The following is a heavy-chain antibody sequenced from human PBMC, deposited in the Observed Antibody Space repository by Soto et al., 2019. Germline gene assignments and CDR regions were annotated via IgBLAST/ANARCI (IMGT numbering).Heavy chain of an antibody. CDR2: ISWNSGSI. V-gene: IGHV3-9*01. D-gene: IGHD4-17*01. Sequence: EVQLVESGGGLVQPGRSLRLSCAASGFTFDDYAMHWVRQAPGKGLEWVLGISWNSGSIGYADSVKGRFTISRDNAKNSLYLQMNSLRAEDTALYCCAKDTVTDDAFDIWGQGTMVTVSS. J-gene: IGHJ3*02. CDR3: AKDTVTDDAFDI. CDR1: GFTFDDYA.